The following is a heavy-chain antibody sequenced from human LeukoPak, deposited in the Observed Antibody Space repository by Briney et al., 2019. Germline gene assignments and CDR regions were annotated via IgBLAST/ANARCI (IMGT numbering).Heavy chain of an antibody. J-gene: IGHJ4*02. CDR2: IYYSGST. D-gene: IGHD6-25*01. Sequence: TSETLSLTCTVSGGSMRSYYWNWIRQPPGKGLEWIGYIYYSGSTNYNPSLKSRVTISVDTSKNQFSLKLSSVTAADTAVYYCARDYRPAAAAGGFDYWGQGTLVTVSS. CDR1: GGSMRSYY. V-gene: IGHV4-59*01. CDR3: ARDYRPAAAAGGFDY.